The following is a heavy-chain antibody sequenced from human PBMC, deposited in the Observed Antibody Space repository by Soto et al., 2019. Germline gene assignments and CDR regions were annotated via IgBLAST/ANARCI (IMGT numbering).Heavy chain of an antibody. CDR3: ARRTGSSSYYFAS. J-gene: IGHJ4*02. D-gene: IGHD6-6*01. Sequence: PSETLSLTCSVPGGSISTGSYYWGWIRQPPGKGLEWIGIIDYSGSTYYNPPLRSRVTISVDTSKNQFSLKLSSVTATDTAVYYCARRTGSSSYYFASWGQGTLVTVSS. V-gene: IGHV4-39*01. CDR1: GGSISTGSYY. CDR2: IDYSGST.